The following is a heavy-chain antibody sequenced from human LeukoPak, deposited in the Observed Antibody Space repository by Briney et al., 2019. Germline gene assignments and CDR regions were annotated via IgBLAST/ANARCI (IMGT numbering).Heavy chain of an antibody. CDR1: GFTFSSYG. D-gene: IGHD2-21*02. V-gene: IGHV3-30*02. Sequence: GGSLRLSCAASGFTFSSYGMHWVRQAPGKGLEWVAFIRYDASNKYYADSVKGRFTISRDNSKSTLYLQMNSLRAEDTAVYYCAKDGVTYSNYYYYYMDVWGKGTTVTVSS. CDR3: AKDGVTYSNYYYYYMDV. CDR2: IRYDASNK. J-gene: IGHJ6*03.